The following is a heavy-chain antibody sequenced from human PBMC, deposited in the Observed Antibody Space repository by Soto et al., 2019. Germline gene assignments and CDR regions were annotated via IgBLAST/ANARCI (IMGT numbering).Heavy chain of an antibody. CDR2: IDPSDSYT. J-gene: IGHJ6*02. D-gene: IGHD2-15*01. CDR1: GYSFTSYW. CDR3: ARLSKVVVAVYGVDV. Sequence: GESLKISCKGSGYSFTSYWISWVRQMPGKGLEWMGRIDPSDSYTNYSPSFQGHVTISADKSISTAYLQWSSLKASDTAMYYCARLSKVVVAVYGVDVWXQGTTVTVSS. V-gene: IGHV5-10-1*01.